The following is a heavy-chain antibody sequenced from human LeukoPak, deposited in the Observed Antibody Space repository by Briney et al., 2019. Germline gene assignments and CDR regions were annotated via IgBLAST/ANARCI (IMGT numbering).Heavy chain of an antibody. V-gene: IGHV4-59*01. CDR3: ARGLSVYYFDY. Sequence: SETLSLTCTVSGGSINHCYWNWIRQPPGKGLEWIGFSYYSGSTKYNPSLKSRVTVSVDTSKNQFSLKLNSVTAADTAVYYCARGLSVYYFDYWGQGTLVTVSS. D-gene: IGHD5/OR15-5a*01. J-gene: IGHJ4*02. CDR2: SYYSGST. CDR1: GGSINHCY.